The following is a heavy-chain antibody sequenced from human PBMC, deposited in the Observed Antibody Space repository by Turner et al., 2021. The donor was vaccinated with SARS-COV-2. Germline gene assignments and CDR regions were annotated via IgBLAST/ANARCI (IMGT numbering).Heavy chain of an antibody. V-gene: IGHV1-69*10. CDR3: ARDLNSGYGDYTG. D-gene: IGHD4-17*01. CDR1: VGTFSSYT. CDR2: IIPNRSIA. J-gene: IGHJ4*02. Sequence: QVQLVQTGAEGKKPGSSVKVSCKASVGTFSSYTISWVRQAPGQGLEMIGGIIPNRSIANYQQKFQSRVTITADKTTSTDYMELSRLRSEATAEYYWARDLNSGYGDYTGWGQGTLVTVSS.